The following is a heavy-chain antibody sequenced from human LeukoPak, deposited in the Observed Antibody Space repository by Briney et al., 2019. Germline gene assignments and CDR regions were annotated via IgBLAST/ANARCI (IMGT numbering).Heavy chain of an antibody. Sequence: SETLSLTCAVSGGSISSSNWWSWVRQPPGKGLEWIGEIYHSGSTDYNPSLKSRVTISVDTSKNQFSLKLSSVSAADTAVYYCAGYATTVTTNDYWGQGTLVTVSS. J-gene: IGHJ4*02. V-gene: IGHV4-4*02. CDR2: IYHSGST. CDR1: GGSISSSNW. D-gene: IGHD4-17*01. CDR3: AGYATTVTTNDY.